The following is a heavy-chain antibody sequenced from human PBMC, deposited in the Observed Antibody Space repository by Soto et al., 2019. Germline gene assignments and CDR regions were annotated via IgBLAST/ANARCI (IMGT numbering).Heavy chain of an antibody. J-gene: IGHJ4*02. D-gene: IGHD3-22*01. V-gene: IGHV3-30*18. CDR3: AKDTFYHDSSGYYVFDY. Sequence: GGSLRLSCAASGFTFSSYGIHWVRQAPGKGLDWVVGISFDGSNQYYSVSVKGRFTISRDNSMNSLFLQMNSLRPEDTAVYYCAKDTFYHDSSGYYVFDYWGQGTLVTVSS. CDR2: ISFDGSNQ. CDR1: GFTFSSYG.